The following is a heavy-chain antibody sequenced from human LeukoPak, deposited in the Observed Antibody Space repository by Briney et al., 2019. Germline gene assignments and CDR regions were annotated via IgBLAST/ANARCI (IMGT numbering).Heavy chain of an antibody. CDR1: GDSVSSNSAA. Sequence: SQTLSLTCAISGDSVSSNSAAWNWVRQSPSRGLEWLGRTYYRSKWYNDYAVSVKSRMTINPDTSKNQFSLQLNSVTPEDTAVYYCARGGSGITVSLFAYWGQGTLVTVSS. V-gene: IGHV6-1*01. CDR3: ARGGSGITVSLFAY. D-gene: IGHD6-19*01. J-gene: IGHJ4*02. CDR2: TYYRSKWYN.